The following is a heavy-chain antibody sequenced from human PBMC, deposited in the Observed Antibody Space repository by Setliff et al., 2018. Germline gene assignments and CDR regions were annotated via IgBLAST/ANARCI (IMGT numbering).Heavy chain of an antibody. Sequence: SETLSLSCAVYGGSFSGYYWGRNRQPPGKGLEWIVNIHHSGKAYYNPSLKSRATITVDTSKNQSSLNLTSVTAADTAVYYCARACSGWYSDYYYYMDVWGKGTTVTVSS. J-gene: IGHJ6*03. CDR2: IHHSGKA. CDR1: GGSFSGYY. V-gene: IGHV4-34*01. CDR3: ARACSGWYSDYYYYMDV. D-gene: IGHD6-19*01.